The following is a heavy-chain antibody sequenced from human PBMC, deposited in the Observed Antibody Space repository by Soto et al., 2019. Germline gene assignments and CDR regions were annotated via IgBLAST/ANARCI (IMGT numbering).Heavy chain of an antibody. J-gene: IGHJ3*02. CDR2: IRANDESI. Sequence: GGSLRLSCVASGFYFISYEINSFRQAPCKGLEWVSNIRANDESIYYADSVKGRVSVSRDNAKNSLFLEMNSLRVDDTAVYYCARETLRDAIDIWGQGTMVTVSS. V-gene: IGHV3-48*03. CDR1: GFYFISYE. CDR3: ARETLRDAIDI.